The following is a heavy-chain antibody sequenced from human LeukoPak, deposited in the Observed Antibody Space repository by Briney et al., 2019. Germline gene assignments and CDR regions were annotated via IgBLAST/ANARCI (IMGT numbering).Heavy chain of an antibody. CDR3: ARAHSNYYDSSGYLN. CDR2: ISAYNGNT. Sequence: GASVKVSCKASGYTSTSYGISWVRQAPGQGLEWMGWISAYNGNTNYAQKLQGRVTMTTDTSTSTAYMELRSLRSDDTAVYYCARAHSNYYDSSGYLNWGQGTLVTVSS. V-gene: IGHV1-18*01. D-gene: IGHD3-22*01. J-gene: IGHJ4*02. CDR1: GYTSTSYG.